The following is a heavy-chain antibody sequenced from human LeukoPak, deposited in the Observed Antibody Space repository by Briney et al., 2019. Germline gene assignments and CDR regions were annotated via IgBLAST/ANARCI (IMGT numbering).Heavy chain of an antibody. CDR1: GFTFSSYS. CDR2: ISSSSSYI. V-gene: IGHV3-21*01. D-gene: IGHD3-3*01. J-gene: IGHJ4*02. Sequence: GGSLRLSCAASGFTFSSYSMNWVRQAPGKGLEWVSSISSSSSYIYYADSVKGRFTISRDNAKNSLYLQMNSLRAEDTAVYYCARLDFWGGYYTHDYWGQGTLVTVSS. CDR3: ARLDFWGGYYTHDY.